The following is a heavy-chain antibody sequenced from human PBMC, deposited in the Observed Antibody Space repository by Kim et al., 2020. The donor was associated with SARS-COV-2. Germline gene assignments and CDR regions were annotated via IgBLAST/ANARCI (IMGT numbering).Heavy chain of an antibody. CDR1: GYTFTSYA. CDR2: INTGSGNT. D-gene: IGHD6-19*01. CDR3: GSRPGIAVAGLDY. Sequence: ASVKVSCKASGYTFTSYAMHWLRQAPGKRLEWMGWINTGSGNTKYSQKFQGRVTITRDTSASTAYMELSSLRSEDTAVYYCGSRPGIAVAGLDYWGQGTLVTVSS. J-gene: IGHJ4*02. V-gene: IGHV1-3*04.